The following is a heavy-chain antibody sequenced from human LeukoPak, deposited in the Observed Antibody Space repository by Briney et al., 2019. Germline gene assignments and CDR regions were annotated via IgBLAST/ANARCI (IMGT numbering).Heavy chain of an antibody. V-gene: IGHV3-11*01. J-gene: IGHJ4*02. CDR3: ASRYGSGSYYPFDY. Sequence: KRGVSLRLSCAASGVTFSDYYMSWIRQAPGKGQEWVSYISSSGSTIYYADSVKGRFTISRDNAKNSLYLQMNSLRAEDTAVYYCASRYGSGSYYPFDYWGQGTLVTVSS. D-gene: IGHD3-10*01. CDR2: ISSSGSTI. CDR1: GVTFSDYY.